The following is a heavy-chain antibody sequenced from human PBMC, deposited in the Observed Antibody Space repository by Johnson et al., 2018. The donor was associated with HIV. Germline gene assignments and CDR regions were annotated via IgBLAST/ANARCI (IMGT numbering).Heavy chain of an antibody. Sequence: QVQLVESGGGVVQPGRSLRLSCAASGFTFSSYGMHWVRQAPGKGLQWVAVIWYDGNNKYYADSVKGRFTISRDNSKHTLYLQMNSLRAEDRAVYYCAKSPAKDHGGNSGAFDIWGQGTMVTVSS. CDR3: AKSPAKDHGGNSGAFDI. CDR2: IWYDGNNK. V-gene: IGHV3-33*06. J-gene: IGHJ3*02. D-gene: IGHD4-23*01. CDR1: GFTFSSYG.